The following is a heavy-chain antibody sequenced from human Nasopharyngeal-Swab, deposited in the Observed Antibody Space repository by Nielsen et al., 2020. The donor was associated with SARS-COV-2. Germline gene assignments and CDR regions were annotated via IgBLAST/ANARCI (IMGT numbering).Heavy chain of an antibody. V-gene: IGHV3-48*04. CDR3: ARAGGITIFGVVIGAFDI. CDR1: GFTFSSYS. D-gene: IGHD3-3*01. Sequence: ESLKISCAASGFTFSSYSMNWVRQAPGKGLEWVSYISSSSSTIYYADSVKGRFTISRDNAKNSLYLQMNSLRAEDTAVYYCARAGGITIFGVVIGAFDIWGQGTMVTVSS. J-gene: IGHJ3*02. CDR2: ISSSSSTI.